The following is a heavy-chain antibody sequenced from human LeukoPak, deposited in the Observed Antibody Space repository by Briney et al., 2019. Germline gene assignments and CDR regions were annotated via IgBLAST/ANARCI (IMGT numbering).Heavy chain of an antibody. CDR2: FDPEDGET. Sequence: ASVKVSCKVSGYTLTELSMHWVRQAPGKGREWMGGFDPEDGETIYAQKFQGRVTMTEDTSTDTAYMELSSLRSEDTAVYYCATGNAVAGLLFDYWGQGTLVTVSS. V-gene: IGHV1-24*01. CDR3: ATGNAVAGLLFDY. CDR1: GYTLTELS. J-gene: IGHJ4*02. D-gene: IGHD6-19*01.